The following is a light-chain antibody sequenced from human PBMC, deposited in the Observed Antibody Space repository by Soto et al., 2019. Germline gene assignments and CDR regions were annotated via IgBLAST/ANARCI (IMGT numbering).Light chain of an antibody. V-gene: IGKV3-20*01. CDR1: RSVSSSY. CDR2: GAS. J-gene: IGKJ2*01. Sequence: DIVLTQSPGTLSLSPGEIATLSCGASRSVSSSYLAWYQHKPGQAPRLLIYGASNRATGIPDRFSGSGSVTDFTLTISRLEPEDFALYYCQQYSTTPHTFGQGTKLEI. CDR3: QQYSTTPHT.